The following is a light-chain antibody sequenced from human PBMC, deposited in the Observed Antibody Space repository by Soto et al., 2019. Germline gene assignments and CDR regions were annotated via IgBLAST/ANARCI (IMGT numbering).Light chain of an antibody. J-gene: IGLJ1*01. CDR1: SSGVGGYNY. CDR3: SSYTSSSTYV. V-gene: IGLV2-14*01. CDR2: EVS. Sequence: QSVLTQPASVSGSPGQSITISCTGTSSGVGGYNYVSWYQQHPGKAPKLMIYEVSNRPSGVSNRFSGSKSGNTASLTISGLQAEDEADYYCSSYTSSSTYVFGTGTQ.